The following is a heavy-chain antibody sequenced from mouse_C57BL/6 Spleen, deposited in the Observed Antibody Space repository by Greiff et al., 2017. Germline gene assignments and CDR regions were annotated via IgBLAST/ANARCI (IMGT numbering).Heavy chain of an antibody. J-gene: IGHJ3*01. V-gene: IGHV1-61*01. CDR2: FYPSDSET. D-gene: IGHD2-4*01. CDR1: GYTFTSSW. CDR3: ARRNDYDGFAY. Sequence: QVQLQQPGAELVRPGSSVKLSCKASGYTFTSSWMVWVKQRSGQGLEWIGNFYPSDSETHYNQKFKDKATLTVDKSSSTAYVQLSRSTSEYAAVYSCARRNDYDGFAYWGQGTLVTVSA.